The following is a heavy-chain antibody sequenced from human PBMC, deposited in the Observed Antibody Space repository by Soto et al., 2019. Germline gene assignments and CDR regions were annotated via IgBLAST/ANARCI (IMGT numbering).Heavy chain of an antibody. V-gene: IGHV3-11*01. CDR1: GFSFSDYY. CDR3: ARGYSSSWTYNWFDP. Sequence: ESGGGLVKPGGSLRLSCAASGFSFSDYYMTWIRQAPGKGLEWVSYISSSGGTKYHADSVKGRFTISRDNVKNSLYLQMNSLRAEDTAVYYCARGYSSSWTYNWFDPWGQGTLVTVSS. CDR2: ISSSGGTK. J-gene: IGHJ5*02. D-gene: IGHD6-13*01.